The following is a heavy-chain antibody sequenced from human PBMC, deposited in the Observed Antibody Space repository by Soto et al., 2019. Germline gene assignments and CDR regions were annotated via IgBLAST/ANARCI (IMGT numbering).Heavy chain of an antibody. CDR3: AKDQRDGYNLGY. V-gene: IGHV3-30*18. D-gene: IGHD5-12*01. J-gene: IGHJ4*02. CDR1: GFTFSSYG. Sequence: PGGSLRLSCAASGFTFSSYGMHWVRQAPGKGLEWVAVISYDGSNKYYADSVKGRFTISRDNSKNTLYLQMNSLRAEDTAVYYCAKDQRDGYNLGYWGQVTLVTVSS. CDR2: ISYDGSNK.